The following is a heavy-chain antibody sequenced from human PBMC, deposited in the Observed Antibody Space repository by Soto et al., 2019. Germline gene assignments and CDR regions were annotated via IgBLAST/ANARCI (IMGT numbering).Heavy chain of an antibody. CDR2: ISSSGRTI. CDR3: AREDGYNYRPYYYYYYGMDV. Sequence: QVQLVESGGGLVKPGGSLRLSCAASGFTFSDYYMSWIRQAPGKGLEWVSYISSSGRTIYYADSVKGRFTISRDNAKNSLYRQMNSLRAEDTAVYYCAREDGYNYRPYYYYYYGMDVWGQGPTVTVSS. J-gene: IGHJ6*02. D-gene: IGHD5-12*01. V-gene: IGHV3-11*01. CDR1: GFTFSDYY.